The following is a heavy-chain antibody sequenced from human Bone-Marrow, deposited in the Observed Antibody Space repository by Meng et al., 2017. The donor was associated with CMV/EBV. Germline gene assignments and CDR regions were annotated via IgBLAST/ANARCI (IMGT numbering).Heavy chain of an antibody. Sequence: GESLKISCAASGFTFSSYSMNWVRQAPGKGLEWVSSISSSSSYIYYADSVKGRFTISRDNAKNSLYLQMNSLRAEDTAVYYCARDSIHCSSTSCYIDYWGQGTRVTVSS. D-gene: IGHD2-2*01. J-gene: IGHJ4*02. CDR1: GFTFSSYS. CDR3: ARDSIHCSSTSCYIDY. V-gene: IGHV3-21*01. CDR2: ISSSSSYI.